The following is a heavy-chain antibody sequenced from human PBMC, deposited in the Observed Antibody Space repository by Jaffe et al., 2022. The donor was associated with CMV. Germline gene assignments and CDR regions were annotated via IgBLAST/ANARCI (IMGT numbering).Heavy chain of an antibody. V-gene: IGHV4-59*01. CDR1: GGSISSYY. CDR3: ARIFEYSSSSGWFDP. D-gene: IGHD6-6*01. J-gene: IGHJ5*02. CDR2: IYYSGST. Sequence: QVQLQESGPGLVKPSETLSLTCTVSGGSISSYYWSWIRQPPGKGLEWIGYIYYSGSTNYNPSLKSRVTISVDTSKNQFSLKLSSVTAADTAVYYCARIFEYSSSSGWFDPWGQGTLVTVSS.